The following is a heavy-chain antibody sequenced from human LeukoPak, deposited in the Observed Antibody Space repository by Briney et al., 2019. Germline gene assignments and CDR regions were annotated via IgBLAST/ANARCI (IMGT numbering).Heavy chain of an antibody. V-gene: IGHV4-61*01. Sequence: SETLSLTCDVSGVSINTGCYYWTWIRQPPGKGLEWIGYKYYSGSTRYNSSLRSRLTISLDTSKNQFSLRLTSVTAADTAVYYCARGRSYGYDFDSWGPGTLVIVSS. CDR2: KYYSGST. CDR3: ARGRSYGYDFDS. CDR1: GVSINTGCYY. D-gene: IGHD5-18*01. J-gene: IGHJ4*02.